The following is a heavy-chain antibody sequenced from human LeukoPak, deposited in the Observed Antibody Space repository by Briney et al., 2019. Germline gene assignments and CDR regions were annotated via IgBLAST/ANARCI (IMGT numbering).Heavy chain of an antibody. CDR2: IYYDGNNI. D-gene: IGHD1-1*01. J-gene: IGHJ4*02. CDR3: ARDWKTNSFDY. V-gene: IGHV3-33*01. CDR1: EFTFTTYG. Sequence: PGGSLRLSCAASEFTFTTYGMHWVRQAPGKGLEWVALIYYDGNNIYYADYVKGRFTISRDISKNTLYLQMDSLRAEDTAIYYCARDWKTNSFDYWGQGTLVTVSS.